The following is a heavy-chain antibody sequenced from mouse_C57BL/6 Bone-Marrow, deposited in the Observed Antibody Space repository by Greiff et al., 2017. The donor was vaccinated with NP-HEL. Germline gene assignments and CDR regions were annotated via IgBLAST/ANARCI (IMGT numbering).Heavy chain of an antibody. V-gene: IGHV6-6*01. CDR2: IRNKANNHAT. CDR1: GFTFSDAW. Sequence: EVKLEESGGGLVQPGGSMKLSCAASGFTFSDAWMDWVRQSPEKGLEWVAEIRNKANNHATYYAESVKGRFTISRDDSKSSVYLQMNSLRAEDTGIYYCTYEGDVRFAYWGQGTLVTVSA. D-gene: IGHD2-12*01. J-gene: IGHJ3*01. CDR3: TYEGDVRFAY.